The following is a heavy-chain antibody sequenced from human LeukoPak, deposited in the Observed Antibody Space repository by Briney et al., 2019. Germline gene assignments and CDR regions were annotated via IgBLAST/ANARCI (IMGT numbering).Heavy chain of an antibody. CDR1: GFTFSIYW. CDR2: IKQDGSEK. V-gene: IGHV3-7*01. D-gene: IGHD6-19*01. Sequence: GGSLRLSCAASGFTFSIYWMSWVRQAPGKRLERVSNIKQDGSEKYYVDSVKGRFTISRDNAKNSLYLQMNSLRAEDTAVYYCAREGGSGWYATYYYYYMDVWGKGTTVTISS. CDR3: AREGGSGWYATYYYYYMDV. J-gene: IGHJ6*03.